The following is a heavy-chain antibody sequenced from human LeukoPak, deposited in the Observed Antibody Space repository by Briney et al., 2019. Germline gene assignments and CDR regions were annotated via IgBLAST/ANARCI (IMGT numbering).Heavy chain of an antibody. CDR2: IYPSGST. D-gene: IGHD3-10*01. V-gene: IGHV4-4*02. Sequence: SETLSLTCAVSGASMSSSNLWSWVRQPPGKGLEWIGEIYPSGSTNYNPSLKSRVTISVDKSKNQFSLNLSSVTAADTAVYYCARNREYYFDYWGQGALVTVSS. J-gene: IGHJ4*02. CDR1: GASMSSSNL. CDR3: ARNREYYFDY.